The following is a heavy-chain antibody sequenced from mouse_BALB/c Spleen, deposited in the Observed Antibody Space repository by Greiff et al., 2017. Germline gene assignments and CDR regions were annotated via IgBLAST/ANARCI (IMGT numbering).Heavy chain of an antibody. Sequence: DVKLVESGGGLVQPGGSRKLSCAASGFTFSSFGMHWVRQAPEKGLEWVAYISSGSSTIYYADTVKGRFTISRDNPKNTLFLQMTSLRSEDTAMYYCASHYGSSFDYWGQGTTLTVSS. D-gene: IGHD1-1*01. J-gene: IGHJ2*01. V-gene: IGHV5-17*02. CDR3: ASHYGSSFDY. CDR1: GFTFSSFG. CDR2: ISSGSSTI.